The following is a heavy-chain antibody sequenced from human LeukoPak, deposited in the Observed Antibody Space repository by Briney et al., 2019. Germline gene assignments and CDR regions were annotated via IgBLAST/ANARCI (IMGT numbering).Heavy chain of an antibody. J-gene: IGHJ1*01. D-gene: IGHD3-16*02. V-gene: IGHV4-31*03. CDR1: GGSITSGGHY. CDR2: ISYSGTT. Sequence: SQTLSLTCTVSGGSITSGGHYWSWIRQHPGKGLEWIGYISYSGTTYYNPSLKSRVTISLGTSKNQFSLQLSSVTAADTAVYYCARASHLGELSLGYWGQGTLVTVSS. CDR3: ARASHLGELSLGY.